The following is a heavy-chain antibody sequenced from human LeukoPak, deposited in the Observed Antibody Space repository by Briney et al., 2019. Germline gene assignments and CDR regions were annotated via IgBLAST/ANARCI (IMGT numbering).Heavy chain of an antibody. J-gene: IGHJ4*02. CDR1: GYNFSTYW. CDR3: ASRPFETTVVPWDFY. D-gene: IGHD4-23*01. V-gene: IGHV5-51*01. CDR2: IRPMNSDV. Sequence: GESLQISCQGSGYNFSTYWVAWVRQLPGKGLEWMGIIRPMNSDVRYSPSFQGQVTISADRSINTAYLQWSSLTASGTAMYYCASRPFETTVVPWDFYWGQGTQVTVSS.